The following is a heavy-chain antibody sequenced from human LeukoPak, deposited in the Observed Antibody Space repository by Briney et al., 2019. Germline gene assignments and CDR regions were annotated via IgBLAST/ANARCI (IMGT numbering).Heavy chain of an antibody. J-gene: IGHJ6*04. CDR2: IYYSGTT. Sequence: SETLSLTCSVSGDSISRGGYYWGWIRQPPGKGLEWIGNIYYSGTTRYNPSLKSRVAIFIDTPKNQFSLKLTSVTAADTAVYYCARIGVRQYYYDSSGYYSGDVWGKGTTFTVSS. CDR1: GDSISRGGYY. D-gene: IGHD3-22*01. V-gene: IGHV4-39*01. CDR3: ARIGVRQYYYDSSGYYSGDV.